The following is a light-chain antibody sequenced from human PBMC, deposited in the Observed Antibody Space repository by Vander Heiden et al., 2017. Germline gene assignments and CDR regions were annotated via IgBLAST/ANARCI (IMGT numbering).Light chain of an antibody. Sequence: QSVLTQPPSASGTPGQRVTISCSGSSSNIGSHYVFWYQQLPGTAPQLLIYRNNQRPSGVPDRFSGSKSGTSASLAISGLRSEDEDDYYCAAWDDSLSGRVFGGGTKLTVL. V-gene: IGLV1-47*01. J-gene: IGLJ3*02. CDR3: AAWDDSLSGRV. CDR1: SSNIGSHY. CDR2: RNN.